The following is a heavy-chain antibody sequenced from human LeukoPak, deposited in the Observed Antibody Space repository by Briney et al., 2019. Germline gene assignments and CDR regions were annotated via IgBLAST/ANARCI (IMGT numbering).Heavy chain of an antibody. CDR1: GGSISSSSYY. D-gene: IGHD3-16*02. J-gene: IGHJ3*02. V-gene: IGHV4-39*01. Sequence: PSQTLSLTCTVSGGSISSSSYYWGWIRQPPGKGLEWIGSIYYSGSTYYNPSLKSRVTISVDTSKNQFSLKLSSVTAADTAVYYCARPGAQFMITFGGVIVSGAFDIWGQGTMVTVSS. CDR2: IYYSGST. CDR3: ARPGAQFMITFGGVIVSGAFDI.